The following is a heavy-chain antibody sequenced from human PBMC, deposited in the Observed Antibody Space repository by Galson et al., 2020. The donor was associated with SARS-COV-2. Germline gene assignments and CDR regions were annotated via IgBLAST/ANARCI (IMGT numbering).Heavy chain of an antibody. CDR2: IYTSGST. CDR3: ARSPDDYFDY. Sequence: ETSETLSLICTVSGGSLSSYSWSWIRQPAGKGLEWIGRIYTSGSTNYYSSLKSRVTMSIDKSKNQFSLRLTSVTAADTAVYFCARSPDDYFDYWGQGTLVTVSS. CDR1: GGSLSSYS. J-gene: IGHJ4*02. V-gene: IGHV4-4*07.